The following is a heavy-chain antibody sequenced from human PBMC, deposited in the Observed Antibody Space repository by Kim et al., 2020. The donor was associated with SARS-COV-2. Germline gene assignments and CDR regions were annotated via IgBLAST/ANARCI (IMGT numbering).Heavy chain of an antibody. CDR2: IYYSGST. Sequence: PETLSLTCTVSGGSISSSSYYWGWIRQPPGKGLEWIGSIYYSGSTYYNPSLKSRVTISVDTSKNQFSLKLSSVTAADTAVYYCAREEDDSSGYYPGSVYYYNGMDVWGQGTTVTVSS. CDR3: AREEDDSSGYYPGSVYYYNGMDV. J-gene: IGHJ6*02. V-gene: IGHV4-39*02. D-gene: IGHD3-22*01. CDR1: GGSISSSSYY.